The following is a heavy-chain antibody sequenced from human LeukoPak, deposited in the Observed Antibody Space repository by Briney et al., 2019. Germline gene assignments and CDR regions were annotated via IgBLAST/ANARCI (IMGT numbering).Heavy chain of an antibody. J-gene: IGHJ5*02. D-gene: IGHD6-19*01. CDR3: ARDIAVAGTYHFDP. CDR1: RFTFSSFA. V-gene: IGHV3-23*01. CDR2: ISASDGST. Sequence: GGSLRLSCTASRFTFSSFAMSWARQAPGKGLEWVSTISASDGSTYYADSVKGRFTISRDNSKNTVYLQMSSLRGEDTAVYYCARDIAVAGTYHFDPWGQGTLVTVSS.